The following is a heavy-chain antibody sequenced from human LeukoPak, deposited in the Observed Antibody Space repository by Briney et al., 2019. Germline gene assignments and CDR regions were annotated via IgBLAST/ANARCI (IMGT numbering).Heavy chain of an antibody. Sequence: SETLSLTCAVYGGSFSGYYWSWIRQPPGKGLEWIGEINHSGSTNYNPSLKSRVTISVDTSKNQFSLKLSSVTAADTAVYYCAGGNNYYGSGSYYRHWGQGTLVTVSS. CDR1: GGSFSGYY. D-gene: IGHD3-10*01. V-gene: IGHV4-34*01. CDR3: AGGNNYYGSGSYYRH. CDR2: INHSGST. J-gene: IGHJ4*02.